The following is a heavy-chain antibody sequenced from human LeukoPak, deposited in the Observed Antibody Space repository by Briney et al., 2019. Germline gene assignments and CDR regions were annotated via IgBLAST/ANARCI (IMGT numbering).Heavy chain of an antibody. CDR1: GYTFTGYY. CDR3: ASTEEADLVIFGY. CDR2: INTNSGGT. D-gene: IGHD1-14*01. Sequence: SVKVCCKASGYTFTGYYIHWMRQAHGQGLEWMGRINTNSGGTNYAQKFQGRVTMIRDKSISTAYMELSRLRCDDTAVYYCASTEEADLVIFGYWGQGTLVTVSS. V-gene: IGHV1-2*06. J-gene: IGHJ4*02.